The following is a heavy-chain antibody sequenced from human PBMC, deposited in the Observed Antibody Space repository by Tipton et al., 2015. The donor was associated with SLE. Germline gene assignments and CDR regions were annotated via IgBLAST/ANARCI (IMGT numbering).Heavy chain of an antibody. CDR2: VSHSRST. D-gene: IGHD3-16*01. J-gene: IGHJ6*03. V-gene: IGHV4-34*01. Sequence: WSWVRQPPGKGLEWIGEVSHSRSTNYNPSLKSRGTISLDTSNNQFSLRLSSVTAADTAVYYCARGVSGYFHYCYMDVWGKGTTVIVSS. CDR3: ARGVSGYFHYCYMDV.